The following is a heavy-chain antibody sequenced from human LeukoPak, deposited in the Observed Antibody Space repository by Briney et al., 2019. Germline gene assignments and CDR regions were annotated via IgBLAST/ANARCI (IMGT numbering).Heavy chain of an antibody. D-gene: IGHD3-10*01. CDR2: IYHTGST. J-gene: IGHJ5*02. V-gene: IGHV4-4*02. Sequence: PSETLSLTCAVSGASISSSNWWTWVRQPPGKGLEWIGEIYHTGSTNYNPSLKSRVTISLDKSKNQFSLKLSSVTAADTAVYYCARGGYYGSGNDFRFDPWGQGTLVTVSS. CDR3: ARGGYYGSGNDFRFDP. CDR1: GASISSSNW.